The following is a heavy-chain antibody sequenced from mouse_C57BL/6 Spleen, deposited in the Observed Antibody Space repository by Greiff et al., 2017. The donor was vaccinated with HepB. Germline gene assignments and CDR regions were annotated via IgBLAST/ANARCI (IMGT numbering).Heavy chain of an antibody. CDR2: ISYDGSN. J-gene: IGHJ2*01. D-gene: IGHD1-1*01. CDR1: GYSITSGYY. V-gene: IGHV3-6*01. CDR3: AKIPYYYGSVDY. Sequence: EVKLMESGPGLVKPSQSLSLTCSVTGYSITSGYYWNWIRQFPGNKLEWMGYISYDGSNNYNPSLKNRISITRDTSKNQFFLKLNSVTTEDTATYYCAKIPYYYGSVDYWGQGTTLTVSS.